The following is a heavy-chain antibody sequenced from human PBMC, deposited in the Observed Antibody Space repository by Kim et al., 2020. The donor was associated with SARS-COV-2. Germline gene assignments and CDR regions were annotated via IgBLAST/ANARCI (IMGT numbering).Heavy chain of an antibody. CDR3: ARFRAPDYYYGMDV. CDR1: GFTFSSYE. Sequence: GGSLRLSCAASGFTFSSYEMNWVRQAPGKGLEWVSYISSSGSTIYYADSVKGRFTISRDNAKNSLYLQMNSLRAEDTAVYYCARFRAPDYYYGMDVWGQGTTVTVSS. J-gene: IGHJ6*02. CDR2: ISSSGSTI. V-gene: IGHV3-48*03.